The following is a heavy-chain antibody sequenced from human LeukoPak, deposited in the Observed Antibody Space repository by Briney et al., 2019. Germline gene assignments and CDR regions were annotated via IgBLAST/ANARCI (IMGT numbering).Heavy chain of an antibody. D-gene: IGHD2-15*01. CDR2: MNPVSGNT. CDR1: GYTFTSDV. V-gene: IGHV1-8*01. CDR3: ARARVDESCSGGSCYHNDL. J-gene: IGHJ5*02. Sequence: ASVKVSCKASGYTFTSDVNWVRQATGQGLEWMGWMNPVSGNTGYAPKFQGRVTMTRDTSINTAYMELSSLRSEDTAVYYCARARVDESCSGGSCYHNDLWGQGTLVTVSS.